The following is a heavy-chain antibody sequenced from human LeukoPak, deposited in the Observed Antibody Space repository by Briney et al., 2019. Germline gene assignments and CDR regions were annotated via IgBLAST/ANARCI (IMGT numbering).Heavy chain of an antibody. V-gene: IGHV3-7*01. CDR2: IKQDGGER. Sequence: GGSLRLSCTASGFTFDNYWMTWVRQPPGKGLEWVANIKQDGGERYYVDSVKGRFTISRDNVKNSLFLQLNSLRDEDTAVYYCARDEDAFGGQGTLVTVSS. J-gene: IGHJ4*02. CDR3: ARDEDAF. CDR1: GFTFDNYW.